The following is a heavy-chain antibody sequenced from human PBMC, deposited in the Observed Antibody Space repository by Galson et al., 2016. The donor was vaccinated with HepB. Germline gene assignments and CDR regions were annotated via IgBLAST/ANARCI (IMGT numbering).Heavy chain of an antibody. Sequence: SLRLSCAASGFTVSSNNMDWVRQAPGKGLEWVSVFYSSGKTAHADSVEGRFTVSRDTSKNMLYLQMNSLRAEDTAVYYCARDPQYQLTNYYYYGMDVWGQGTTVTV. CDR3: ARDPQYQLTNYYYYGMDV. CDR2: FYSSGKT. J-gene: IGHJ6*02. V-gene: IGHV3-53*01. CDR1: GFTVSSNN. D-gene: IGHD2-2*01.